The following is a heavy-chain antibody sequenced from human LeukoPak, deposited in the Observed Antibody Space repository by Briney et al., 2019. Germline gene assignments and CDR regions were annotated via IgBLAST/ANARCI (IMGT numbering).Heavy chain of an antibody. D-gene: IGHD5-12*01. CDR1: GGSISTGGYY. J-gene: IGHJ5*02. CDR3: ATLYGGYVA. Sequence: PSQTLSLTCTVSGGSISTGGYYWSWIRQPAGKGLEWIGRIYTSGSTNYNPSLKSRVTMSVDTSKNQFSLKLSSVTAADTAVYYCATLYGGYVAWGQGTLVTVSS. CDR2: IYTSGST. V-gene: IGHV4-61*02.